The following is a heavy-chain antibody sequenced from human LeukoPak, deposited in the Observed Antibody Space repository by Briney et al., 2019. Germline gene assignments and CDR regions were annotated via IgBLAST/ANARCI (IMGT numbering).Heavy chain of an antibody. J-gene: IGHJ6*02. CDR3: ARDRLGAIPHYYGMDV. D-gene: IGHD1-26*01. Sequence: ASVKVSCKASGGTFSSYAISWVRQAPGQGLEWMGWISAYNGNTNYAQNFQGRVTMTTDTSASTACMELRSLRSDDTAVYYCARDRLGAIPHYYGMDVWGQGTTVTVSS. V-gene: IGHV1-18*01. CDR2: ISAYNGNT. CDR1: GGTFSSYA.